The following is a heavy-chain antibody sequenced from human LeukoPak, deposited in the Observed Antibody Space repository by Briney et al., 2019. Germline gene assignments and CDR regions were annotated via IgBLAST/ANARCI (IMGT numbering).Heavy chain of an antibody. CDR2: IYYSGST. Sequence: PSETLSLTRTVSGGSISSYYWSWIRQPPGKGLEWIGYIYYSGSTNYNPSLKSRVTISVDTSKNQFSLKLSSVTAADTAVYYCATGVVRYYYYYMDVWGKGTTVTVSS. J-gene: IGHJ6*03. CDR1: GGSISSYY. D-gene: IGHD2-2*01. CDR3: ATGVVRYYYYYMDV. V-gene: IGHV4-59*01.